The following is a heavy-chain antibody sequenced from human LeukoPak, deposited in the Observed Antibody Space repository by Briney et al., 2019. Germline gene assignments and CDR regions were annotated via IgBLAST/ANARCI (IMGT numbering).Heavy chain of an antibody. CDR1: GGTFSSYA. CDR3: ARAGYCGGDCYFGY. Sequence: SVKVSCEASGGTFSSYAISWVRQAPGQGLEWMGGIIPIFGTANYAQKFQGRVTITADESTSTAYMELSSLRSEDTAVYYCARAGYCGGDCYFGYWGQGTLVTVSS. V-gene: IGHV1-69*01. D-gene: IGHD2-21*02. CDR2: IIPIFGTA. J-gene: IGHJ4*02.